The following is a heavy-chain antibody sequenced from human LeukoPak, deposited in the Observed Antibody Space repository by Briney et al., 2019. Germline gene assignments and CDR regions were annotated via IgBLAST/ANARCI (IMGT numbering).Heavy chain of an antibody. CDR2: INPNSGGT. D-gene: IGHD2/OR15-2a*01. CDR1: GYTFTAYY. CDR3: AREAVFSIDAFDI. J-gene: IGHJ3*02. V-gene: IGHV1-2*02. Sequence: ASVKVSCKPSGYTFTAYYIHWVRQAPGQGLEWMGWINPNSGGTDYAQKFQGRVTMTSDTSISTAYMALSRLRSDDTAVYYCAREAVFSIDAFDIWGQGTMVTVSS.